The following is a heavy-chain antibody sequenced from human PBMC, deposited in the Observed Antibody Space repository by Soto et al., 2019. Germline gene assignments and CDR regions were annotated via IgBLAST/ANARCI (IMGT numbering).Heavy chain of an antibody. CDR3: AREREMATIPDAFDI. J-gene: IGHJ3*02. V-gene: IGHV3-30*03. D-gene: IGHD5-12*01. CDR2: ISYDGSNK. Sequence: QVQLVESGGGVVQPGRSLRLSCAASGFTFSSYGMHCVRQAPGKGLEWVAVISYDGSNKYYADSVKGRFTISRDNSKNTLYLQMNSLRAEDTAVYYCAREREMATIPDAFDIWGQGTMVTVSS. CDR1: GFTFSSYG.